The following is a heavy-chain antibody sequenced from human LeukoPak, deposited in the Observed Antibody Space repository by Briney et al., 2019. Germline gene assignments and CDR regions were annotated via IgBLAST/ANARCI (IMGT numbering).Heavy chain of an antibody. CDR1: GGSFYGYY. Sequence: PSETLSLTCVVSGGSFYGYYWTWIRQPPGEGLEWIGEVSYNGETKFNPSLNGRVTISLDTSESQFSLQVDSVTAADTAVYFCARSARQVRRQVRYGAGIVDLWGQETLVIVS. J-gene: IGHJ5*02. D-gene: IGHD3-10*01. V-gene: IGHV4-34*01. CDR2: VSYNGET. CDR3: ARSARQVRRQVRYGAGIVDL.